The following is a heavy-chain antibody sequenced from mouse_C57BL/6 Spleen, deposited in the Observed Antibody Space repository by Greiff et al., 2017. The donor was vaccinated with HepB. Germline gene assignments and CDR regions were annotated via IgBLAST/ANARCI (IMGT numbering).Heavy chain of an antibody. Sequence: QVQLKQPGAELVKPGASVKMSCKASGYTFTSYWITWVKQRPGQGLEWIGDIYPGSGSTNYNEKFKSKATLTVDTASSTAYMQLSSLTSEDSAVYYCETDDYGWDYFDYWGQGTTLTVSS. V-gene: IGHV1-55*01. CDR1: GYTFTSYW. CDR3: ETDDYGWDYFDY. CDR2: IYPGSGST. D-gene: IGHD2-4*01. J-gene: IGHJ2*01.